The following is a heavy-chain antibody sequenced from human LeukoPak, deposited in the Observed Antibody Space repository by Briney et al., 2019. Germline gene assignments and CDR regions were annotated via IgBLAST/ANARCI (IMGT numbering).Heavy chain of an antibody. Sequence: GGSLRLSCAASGFTFSSYTMSWVRQAPGKGPEWVSAISSGGGSTFYADSVKGRFTISRDNSKNTLYLQMNSLRAEDTAVYYCARWSSGYFNAFDYWGQGTLVTVSS. V-gene: IGHV3-23*01. CDR3: ARWSSGYFNAFDY. D-gene: IGHD5-12*01. CDR2: ISSGGGST. CDR1: GFTFSSYT. J-gene: IGHJ4*02.